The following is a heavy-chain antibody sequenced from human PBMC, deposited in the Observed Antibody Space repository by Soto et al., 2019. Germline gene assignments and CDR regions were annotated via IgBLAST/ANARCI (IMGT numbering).Heavy chain of an antibody. D-gene: IGHD2-2*01. J-gene: IGHJ5*02. CDR1: GFTFSNYA. CDR3: AKDPYSGVLVPVAIGFDP. Sequence: PGGSLRLFCAASGFTFSNYAMTWVRQGPGKGLEWVSAISGSGGSAYYANSVKGRFTISRDNSKNTLYLQMNSLRADDSGVYYCAKDPYSGVLVPVAIGFDPWGPGTLVTVSS. CDR2: ISGSGGSA. V-gene: IGHV3-23*01.